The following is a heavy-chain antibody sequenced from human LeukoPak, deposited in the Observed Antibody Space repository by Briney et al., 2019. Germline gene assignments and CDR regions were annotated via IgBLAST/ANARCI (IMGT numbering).Heavy chain of an antibody. D-gene: IGHD6-19*01. CDR2: INANTGNP. CDR1: GYTFTSYY. Sequence: GASVKVSCKASGYTFTSYYMHWVRQAPGQGLEWMGWINANTGNPTYAQAFTGRFNFSLDTSVSTAYLQISSLGAEDTAVYYCAREQWLATEDDAFDLWGQGTMVTVSS. J-gene: IGHJ3*01. V-gene: IGHV7-4-1*02. CDR3: AREQWLATEDDAFDL.